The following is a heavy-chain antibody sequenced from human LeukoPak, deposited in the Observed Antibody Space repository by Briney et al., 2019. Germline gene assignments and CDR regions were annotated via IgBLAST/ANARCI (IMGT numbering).Heavy chain of an antibody. J-gene: IGHJ3*02. CDR2: IYHSGST. D-gene: IGHD3-10*01. CDR1: GGSISNGGYS. CDR3: ARDNYYGSGAEMEDAFDI. V-gene: IGHV4-30-2*01. Sequence: SQTLSLTCAVSGGSISNGGYSWSWIRQPPGKGLEWIGYIYHSGSTYYNPSLKSRVTISVDTSKNQFSLNLGSVTAADTAVYYCARDNYYGSGAEMEDAFDIWGQGTMVTVSS.